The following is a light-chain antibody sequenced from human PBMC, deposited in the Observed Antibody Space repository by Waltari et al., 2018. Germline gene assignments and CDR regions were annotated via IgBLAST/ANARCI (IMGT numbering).Light chain of an antibody. CDR2: AAS. J-gene: IGKJ4*01. V-gene: IGKV1-6*01. CDR3: LQAYTYPLT. Sequence: AIQMTQYPSSLSASVGDRVTITCLASQGITNDLGWYKQKPGKATKLLIYAASNLQSGVPSRFSGRVSGTDFTLTISSLQPEDFATYYCLQAYTYPLTFGGGTKVEIK. CDR1: QGITND.